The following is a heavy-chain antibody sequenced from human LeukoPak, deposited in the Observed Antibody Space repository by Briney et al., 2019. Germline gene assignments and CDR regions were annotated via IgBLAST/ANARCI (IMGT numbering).Heavy chain of an antibody. CDR1: GYTCTSHW. V-gene: IGHV5-51*01. CDR3: ARPHTLDRTTKYYFDY. D-gene: IGHD1-14*01. CDR2: IYPADSDT. J-gene: IGHJ4*02. Sequence: GETLKISCKGSGYTCTSHWIGWVRQMPGKGLEWMGIIYPADSDTRYNPSFQGQVIISADKSTSTAYLQWGSLRASDAAIYYCARPHTLDRTTKYYFDYWGQGTLVTVSS.